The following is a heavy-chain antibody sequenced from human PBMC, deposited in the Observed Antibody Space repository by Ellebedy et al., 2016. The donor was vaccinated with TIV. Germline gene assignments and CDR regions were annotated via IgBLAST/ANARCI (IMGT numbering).Heavy chain of an antibody. CDR1: GDSVNNYY. J-gene: IGHJ6*02. Sequence: GSLRLSXTVSGDSVNNYYWTWIRQSPGKGLEWIGHIHYSGTTNYNPSLQSRVAISIDTSKKKVSLNLLSVTAADTAIYFCARRRVAGYYGMDVWGQGATVIVSS. V-gene: IGHV4-59*02. CDR2: IHYSGTT. CDR3: ARRRVAGYYGMDV.